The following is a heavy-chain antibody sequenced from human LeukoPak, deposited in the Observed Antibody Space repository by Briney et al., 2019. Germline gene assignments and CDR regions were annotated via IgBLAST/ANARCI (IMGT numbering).Heavy chain of an antibody. Sequence: GGSLRLSCAASGFTFSSHEMNWVRQAPGKGLEWVSYISSSGSTIYYADSVKGRFTISRDNAKNTLYLQMNSLRAEDTAVYYCARDTHDSSGYLGYWGQGTLVTVSS. D-gene: IGHD3-22*01. J-gene: IGHJ4*02. CDR1: GFTFSSHE. CDR2: ISSSGSTI. V-gene: IGHV3-48*03. CDR3: ARDTHDSSGYLGY.